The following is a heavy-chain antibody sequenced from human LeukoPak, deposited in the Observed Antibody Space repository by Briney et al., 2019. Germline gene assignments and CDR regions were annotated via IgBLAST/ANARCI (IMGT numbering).Heavy chain of an antibody. CDR2: IKQDGSEK. CDR1: GFSFRRYC. J-gene: IGHJ4*02. Sequence: GGSLRLCCAASGFSFRRYCRSWVRQAPGKGLEWVANIKQDGSEKYYVDSVKGRFTISRDNAKNSLYLQMNSLRAEDTAVYYCARDLALDYWGQGTLVTVSS. V-gene: IGHV3-7*01. CDR3: ARDLALDY.